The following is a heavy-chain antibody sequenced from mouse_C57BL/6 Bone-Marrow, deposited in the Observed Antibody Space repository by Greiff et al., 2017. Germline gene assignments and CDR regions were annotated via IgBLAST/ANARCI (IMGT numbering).Heavy chain of an antibody. Sequence: QVQLQQSGPELVKPGASVKLSCKASGYTFTSYDINWVKQRPGQGLEWIGWIYPRDGSTKSNEKFKGKATLTVATSSRTAYMELHSLTSEDSAVYFCARSDDGSSYGYFDVWGTGTTVTVSS. CDR3: ARSDDGSSYGYFDV. J-gene: IGHJ1*03. CDR1: GYTFTSYD. D-gene: IGHD1-1*01. CDR2: IYPRDGST. V-gene: IGHV1-85*01.